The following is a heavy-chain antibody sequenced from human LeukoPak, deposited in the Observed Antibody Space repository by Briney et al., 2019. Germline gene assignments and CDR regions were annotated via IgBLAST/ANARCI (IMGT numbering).Heavy chain of an antibody. D-gene: IGHD6-13*01. Sequence: GGSLSLSCAASGFTVSDNYMSWVRQAPGKGLEWVSVIYSRGDTYYADSVEGRFTISKDNSKNTRFLQMNSLRVEDTAIYYCARDAPQVPAAGVLASWGQGSLVTVSS. J-gene: IGHJ5*02. V-gene: IGHV3-53*01. CDR1: GFTVSDNY. CDR3: ARDAPQVPAAGVLAS. CDR2: IYSRGDT.